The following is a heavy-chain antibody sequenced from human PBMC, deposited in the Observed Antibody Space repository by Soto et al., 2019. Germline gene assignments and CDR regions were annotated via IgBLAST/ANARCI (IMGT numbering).Heavy chain of an antibody. CDR2: INPDGSGP. V-gene: IGHV3-74*01. CDR1: GFTFSSSW. J-gene: IGHJ4*02. D-gene: IGHD7-27*01. CDR3: ARATMGTLDY. Sequence: GGSLRLSCAASGFTFSSSWMYCVRQTPGRGLVWASRINPDGSGPNYADSVKGRFTISRDNAKNTLYLQMNSLRAEDTAVYYCARATMGTLDYWGQGTVVTVSS.